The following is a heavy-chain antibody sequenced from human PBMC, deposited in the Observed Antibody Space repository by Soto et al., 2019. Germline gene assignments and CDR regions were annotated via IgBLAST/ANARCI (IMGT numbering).Heavy chain of an antibody. D-gene: IGHD5-12*01. CDR2: ISAYNGNT. J-gene: IGHJ5*02. V-gene: IGHV1-18*01. CDR1: GGTFTSYA. CDR3: ARDIQATLTNWFDP. Sequence: ASVKVSCKASGGTFTSYAISWVRQAPGQGLEWMGWISAYNGNTNYAQKLQGRVTMTTDTSTSTAYMELRSLRSDDTAVYYCARDIQATLTNWFDPWGQGTLVTVSS.